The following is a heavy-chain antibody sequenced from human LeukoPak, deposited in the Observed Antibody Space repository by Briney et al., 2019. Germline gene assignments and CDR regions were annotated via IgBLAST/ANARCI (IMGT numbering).Heavy chain of an antibody. CDR2: ISSSSYI. Sequence: GGSLRLSCAASGFTFSSYSMNWVRQAPGKGLEWVSSISSSSYIYYADSVKGRFTISRDNAKNSLYLQMNSLRAEDTAVYYCARGALVGATTHFDYWGQGTLVTVSS. CDR1: GFTFSSYS. V-gene: IGHV3-21*01. D-gene: IGHD1-26*01. CDR3: ARGALVGATTHFDY. J-gene: IGHJ4*02.